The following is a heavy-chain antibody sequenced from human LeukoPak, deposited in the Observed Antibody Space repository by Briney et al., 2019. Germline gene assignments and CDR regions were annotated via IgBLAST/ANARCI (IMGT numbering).Heavy chain of an antibody. D-gene: IGHD1-1*01. CDR2: IIPILVIP. CDR1: GGTFNIYD. Sequence: GASVKVSCKASGGTFNIYDIIWGRQAPGHGHEWRGRIIPILVIPNTAHKSQGRVTITADKPTATAYRELSSRRSEDTAVYYWARVEPGEYYFDYWGQGTLVTVSS. V-gene: IGHV1-69*04. CDR3: ARVEPGEYYFDY. J-gene: IGHJ4*02.